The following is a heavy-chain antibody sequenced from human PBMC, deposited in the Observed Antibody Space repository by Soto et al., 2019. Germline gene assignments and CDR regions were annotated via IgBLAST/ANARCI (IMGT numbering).Heavy chain of an antibody. D-gene: IGHD3-3*01. Sequence: PGGSLRLSCAASGFTLSSYGMHWVRQAPGKGLDWVAFISFDETNKYYADSVKGRFTISRDNSKNTLYLQMNSLRAEDTAVYYCARDLGQYDFWSGYNTGTTGFGVWGQGTTVTVSS. CDR3: ARDLGQYDFWSGYNTGTTGFGV. CDR1: GFTLSSYG. V-gene: IGHV3-30*03. J-gene: IGHJ6*02. CDR2: ISFDETNK.